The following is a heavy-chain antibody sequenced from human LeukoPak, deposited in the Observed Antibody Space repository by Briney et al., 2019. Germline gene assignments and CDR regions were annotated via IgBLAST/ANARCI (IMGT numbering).Heavy chain of an antibody. D-gene: IGHD6-6*01. Sequence: DSVKGRFTISRDNSKNTLYLQMNSLRAEDTALYYCAKESIPTYYFDYWGQGTLVTVSS. J-gene: IGHJ4*02. V-gene: IGHV3-23*01. CDR3: AKESIPTYYFDY.